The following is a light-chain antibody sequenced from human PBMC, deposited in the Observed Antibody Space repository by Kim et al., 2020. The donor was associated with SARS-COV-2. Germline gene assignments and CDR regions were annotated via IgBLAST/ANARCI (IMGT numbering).Light chain of an antibody. Sequence: DIVMTQTPLSSSVTLGQPASISCRSSQSLVHSDGNTYLTWLHQRPGQPPRLLIYKTFKRFSGVPDRFSGSGAGTDFSLTIGSVEVEGVGVYYCRQAKNLYFLGEGTRLEI. J-gene: IGKJ2*01. CDR2: KTF. V-gene: IGKV2-24*01. CDR1: QSLVHSDGNTY. CDR3: RQAKNLYF.